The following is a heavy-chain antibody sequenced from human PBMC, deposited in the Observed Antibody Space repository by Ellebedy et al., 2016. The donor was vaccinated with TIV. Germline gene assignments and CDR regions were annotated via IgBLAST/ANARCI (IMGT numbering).Heavy chain of an antibody. CDR3: AKNRVPGRGYADY. J-gene: IGHJ4*02. Sequence: PGGSLRLSCAASGFTFSNYWIHWVRQAPGKGLVWLSRINRDGSSANYADSVKGRFSISRDNSKNTLYVQMNSLRAEDTALYYCAKNRVPGRGYADYWGRGTLVTVSS. V-gene: IGHV3-74*01. CDR1: GFTFSNYW. D-gene: IGHD3-22*01. CDR2: INRDGSSA.